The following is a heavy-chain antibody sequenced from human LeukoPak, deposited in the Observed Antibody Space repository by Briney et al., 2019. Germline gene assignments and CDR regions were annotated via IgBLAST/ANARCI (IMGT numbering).Heavy chain of an antibody. J-gene: IGHJ2*01. CDR2: MYYSGNT. Sequence: PSETLSLTCTVSGGSISSRSYYWGWIRQPPGKGLEWIGSMYYSGNTYYKPSLKSRVTISVDTSKNQFSLKLSSVTAADAAVYYCARDGNPWNLDVWGRGTLVTVSS. D-gene: IGHD1-14*01. CDR3: ARDGNPWNLDV. CDR1: GGSISSRSYY. V-gene: IGHV4-39*07.